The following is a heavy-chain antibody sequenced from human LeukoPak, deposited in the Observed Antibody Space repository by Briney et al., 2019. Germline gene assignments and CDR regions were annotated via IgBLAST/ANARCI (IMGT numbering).Heavy chain of an antibody. V-gene: IGHV5-51*01. CDR1: GYRFTSYW. CDR3: ARTYSGSYYPEGFDY. Sequence: GESLKISCQGSGYRFTSYWIGWGRQRPGKGLGGMGIIYPGDSDTRYSPSFQGQVTISADKSISTAYLQWSSLKASDTAMYYCARTYSGSYYPEGFDYWGQGTLVTVSS. CDR2: IYPGDSDT. J-gene: IGHJ4*02. D-gene: IGHD1-26*01.